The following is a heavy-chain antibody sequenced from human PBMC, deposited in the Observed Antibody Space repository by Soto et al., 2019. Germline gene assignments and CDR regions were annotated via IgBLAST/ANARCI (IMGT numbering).Heavy chain of an antibody. CDR2: INPNSGGT. V-gene: IGHV1-2*04. Sequence: QVQLVQSGAEVKKPGASVKVSCKASGYTFTGYYMHWVRQAPGQGLEWMGWINPNSGGTNYAQKFQGWVTMTRDTSXTTXYXALSRLRSDDTAVYYCAREREGILWFGELSLGPFDPWGQGTLVTVSS. D-gene: IGHD3-10*01. CDR1: GYTFTGYY. J-gene: IGHJ5*02. CDR3: AREREGILWFGELSLGPFDP.